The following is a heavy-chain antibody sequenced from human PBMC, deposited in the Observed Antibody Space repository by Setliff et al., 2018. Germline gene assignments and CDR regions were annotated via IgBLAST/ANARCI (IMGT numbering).Heavy chain of an antibody. V-gene: IGHV4-34*01. CDR3: ASLGMTTMMDWYFDL. D-gene: IGHD4-4*01. Sequence: SETLSLTCAVYGGSSSGYYWSWIRQPPGKGLEWIGEINHSGSTNYNPSLKSRVTISIDTSKNQFSLKLSSVTAADTAVYYCASLGMTTMMDWYFDLWGRGTLGTVS. CDR1: GGSSSGYY. CDR2: INHSGST. J-gene: IGHJ2*01.